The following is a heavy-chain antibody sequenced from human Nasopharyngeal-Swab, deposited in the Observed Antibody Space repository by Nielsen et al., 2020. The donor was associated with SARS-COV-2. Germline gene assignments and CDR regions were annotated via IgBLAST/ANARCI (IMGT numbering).Heavy chain of an antibody. CDR3: AKDLAEPYYDFWSGYLGFPRWFDP. CDR2: ISYDGSNK. D-gene: IGHD3-3*01. V-gene: IGHV3-30*04. Sequence: GESLKISCAASGFTFSSYAMHWVRQAPGKGLEWVAVISYDGSNKYYADSVKGRFTISRDNSKNTLYLQMNSLRAEDTAVYYCAKDLAEPYYDFWSGYLGFPRWFDPWGQGTLVTVSS. J-gene: IGHJ5*02. CDR1: GFTFSSYA.